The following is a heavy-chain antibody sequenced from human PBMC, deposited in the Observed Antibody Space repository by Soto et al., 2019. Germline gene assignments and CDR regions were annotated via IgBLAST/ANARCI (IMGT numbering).Heavy chain of an antibody. CDR3: ARDLEQWLVRNDY. V-gene: IGHV1-18*04. Sequence: QVQLVQSGAEVKKPGASVKVSCKASGYTFTSYGISWVRQAPGQVLEWMGWISVYNGKTNYAQKFQGRVTMTTDPSTSTVYMELRSLRSDDTAVYYCARDLEQWLVRNDYWGQGTLVTLSS. CDR2: ISVYNGKT. CDR1: GYTFTSYG. J-gene: IGHJ4*02. D-gene: IGHD6-19*01.